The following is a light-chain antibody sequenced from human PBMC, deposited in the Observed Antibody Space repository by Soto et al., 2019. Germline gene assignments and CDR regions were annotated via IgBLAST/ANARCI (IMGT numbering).Light chain of an antibody. CDR1: NIGIYS. CDR2: DGS. CDR3: QVWDNNGGHNYV. J-gene: IGLJ1*01. V-gene: IGLV3-21*02. Sequence: SYELTQPPSVSVAPGQTARITCGGNNIGIYSVHWYQQRPGQAPVLVVYDGSDRPSGIPERFSGSNSGNTATLTIGGVEAADEADYYCQVWDNNGGHNYVFGAGTKVTVL.